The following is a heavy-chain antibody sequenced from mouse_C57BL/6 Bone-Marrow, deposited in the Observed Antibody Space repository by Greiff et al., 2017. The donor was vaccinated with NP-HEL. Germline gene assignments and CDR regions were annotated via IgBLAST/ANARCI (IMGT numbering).Heavy chain of an antibody. CDR1: GFSLTSYG. J-gene: IGHJ1*03. Sequence: VQLQQSGPGLVQPSQSLSITCTVSGFSLTSYGVHWVRQSPGKGLEWLGVLWSGGSTDYNAAFISRLSISKDNSKSQVFFKMNSLQADDTAIYYCASDYGSSYWYFDVWGTGTTVTVSS. V-gene: IGHV2-2*01. CDR2: LWSGGST. CDR3: ASDYGSSYWYFDV. D-gene: IGHD1-1*01.